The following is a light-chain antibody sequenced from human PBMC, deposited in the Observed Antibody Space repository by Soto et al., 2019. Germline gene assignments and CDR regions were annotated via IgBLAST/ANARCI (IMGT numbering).Light chain of an antibody. CDR1: SSNIGAGYD. Sequence: QSVLTQPPSVSGAPGQRVTISCTGSSSNIGAGYDVHWYQQLPGTAPKLLIYGNNNRPSGVPDRFSGSKSGTSASLAITGLQAEDEADYYCQSYDSLSGSRWVFGGGTKLTVL. CDR2: GNN. V-gene: IGLV1-40*01. J-gene: IGLJ3*02. CDR3: QSYDSLSGSRWV.